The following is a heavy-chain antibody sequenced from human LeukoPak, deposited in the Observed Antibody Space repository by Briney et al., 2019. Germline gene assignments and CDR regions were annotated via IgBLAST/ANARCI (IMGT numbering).Heavy chain of an antibody. J-gene: IGHJ3*02. CDR2: FYTTGGT. D-gene: IGHD3-10*01. V-gene: IGHV4-4*09. Sequence: SETLSLTCSVSAGSIGSYYWSWIRQPPGKGLEWIGYFYTTGGTNYNPSLRSRVTMSLDTSRNQFSLRLTSVTAADTAVYYCARANYGSGSYYIGAFDIWGQGTMVTVSS. CDR3: ARANYGSGSYYIGAFDI. CDR1: AGSIGSYY.